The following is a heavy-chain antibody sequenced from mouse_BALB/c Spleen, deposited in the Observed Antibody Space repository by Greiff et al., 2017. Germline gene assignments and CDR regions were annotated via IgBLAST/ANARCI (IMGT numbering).Heavy chain of an antibody. CDR1: GYTFTSYW. D-gene: IGHD3-1*01. V-gene: IGHV1-87*01. CDR2: IYPGDGDT. Sequence: QVQLQQSGPELVRPGASVSLSCKVSGYTFTSYWMQWVKQRPGQGLEWIGAIYPGDGDTRYTQKFKGKATLTADKSSSTAYMQLSSLASEDSAVYYCAGIGLGAMDYWGQGTSVTVSS. J-gene: IGHJ4*01. CDR3: AGIGLGAMDY.